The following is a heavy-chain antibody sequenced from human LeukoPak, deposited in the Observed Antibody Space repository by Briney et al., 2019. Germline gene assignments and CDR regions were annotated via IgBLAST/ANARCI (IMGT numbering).Heavy chain of an antibody. D-gene: IGHD6-19*01. Sequence: PGGSLRLSCAGSGFTLSTQPMSWVRQAPGKGLEWVSTISSAGHTHYADSVKGRFTISRDNSKSTLHLQMNSLRGEDTAIYYCAKDRWDSSGWFSDFWGQGALVTVSS. CDR2: ISSAGHT. V-gene: IGHV3-23*01. CDR1: GFTLSTQP. CDR3: AKDRWDSSGWFSDF. J-gene: IGHJ4*02.